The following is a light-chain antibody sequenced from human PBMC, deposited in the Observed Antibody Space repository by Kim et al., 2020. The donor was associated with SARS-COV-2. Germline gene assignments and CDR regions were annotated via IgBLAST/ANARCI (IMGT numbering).Light chain of an antibody. Sequence: SSELTQDSAVSVALGQTVRITCQGDSLRNYYASWYQQKPGQAPVLVIYGTNNRPSGIPDRFSGSMSGNTASLTITGAQAEDEADYYCNSQESSDNHLFGGGTQLTVL. CDR2: GTN. V-gene: IGLV3-19*01. J-gene: IGLJ3*02. CDR3: NSQESSDNHL. CDR1: SLRNYY.